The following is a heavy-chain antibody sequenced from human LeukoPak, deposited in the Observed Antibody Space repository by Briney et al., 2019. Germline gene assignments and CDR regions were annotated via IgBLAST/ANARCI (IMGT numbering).Heavy chain of an antibody. J-gene: IGHJ4*02. V-gene: IGHV3-48*01. Sequence: GGSLRLSCAASGFTFSSYSMNWVRQAPGKGLEWISYISSDGNTIYYADSVKGRFTISRDNAKSSLYLQMSSLRAEDTALYYCARKRPNYFDYWGQGTLVTVSS. CDR3: ARKRPNYFDY. CDR1: GFTFSSYS. CDR2: ISSDGNTI.